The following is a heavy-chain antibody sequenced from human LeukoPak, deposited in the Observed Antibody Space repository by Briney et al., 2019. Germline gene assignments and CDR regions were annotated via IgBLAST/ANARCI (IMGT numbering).Heavy chain of an antibody. D-gene: IGHD4-17*01. Sequence: GGSLRLSCTASGFTFGDYALSWVRQAPGKGLEWVGFIKRKAYDGTTKYAASVEGRFTITRDDSQSIAHLQMNSLVIEDTAVYYCTRDKVTVTTGDTNTFDIWGQGAMVTVSS. CDR1: GFTFGDYA. V-gene: IGHV3-49*04. CDR2: IKRKAYDGTT. CDR3: TRDKVTVTTGDTNTFDI. J-gene: IGHJ3*02.